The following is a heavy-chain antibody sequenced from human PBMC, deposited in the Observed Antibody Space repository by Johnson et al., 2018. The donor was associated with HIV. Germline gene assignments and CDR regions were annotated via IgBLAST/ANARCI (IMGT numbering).Heavy chain of an antibody. V-gene: IGHV3-13*01. CDR1: GFTFDDYG. CDR3: ARQTTVVSGDAFDI. D-gene: IGHD4-23*01. J-gene: IGHJ3*02. CDR2: IGTAGDT. Sequence: EKLVESGGGVVRPGGSLRLSCAASGFTFDDYGMSWVSQAPGKGLEWVSAIGTAGDTYYQGSVKGRFTISRKNAKNSLYLQMNSLRAGDTAVYYCARQTTVVSGDAFDIWGQGTMVTVSS.